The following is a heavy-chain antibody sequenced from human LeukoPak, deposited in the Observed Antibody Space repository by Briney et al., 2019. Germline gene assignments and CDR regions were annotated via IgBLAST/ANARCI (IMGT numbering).Heavy chain of an antibody. Sequence: SETLSLTCTVSGGSISSSSYYWGWIRQPPGKGLEWIGRIYTSGSTNYNPSLKSRVTMSVDTSKNQFSLKLSSVTAADTAVYYCARASGTYYYYYYMDVWGKGTTVTVSS. V-gene: IGHV4-61*05. CDR2: IYTSGST. D-gene: IGHD1-26*01. J-gene: IGHJ6*03. CDR3: ARASGTYYYYYYMDV. CDR1: GGSISSSSYY.